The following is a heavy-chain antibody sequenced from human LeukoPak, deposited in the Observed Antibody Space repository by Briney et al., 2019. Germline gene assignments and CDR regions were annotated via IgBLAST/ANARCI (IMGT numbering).Heavy chain of an antibody. CDR2: IYTSGST. Sequence: PSQTLSLTCTVSGGSISSGSYYWSWIRQPAGKGLEWIGRIYTSGSTNYNPSLKSRVTISADTSKNQFSLKLSSVTAADTAVYYCARRRITMVRGVIIDGGFDYWGQGTLVTVSS. D-gene: IGHD3-10*01. V-gene: IGHV4-61*02. CDR3: ARRRITMVRGVIIDGGFDY. J-gene: IGHJ4*02. CDR1: GGSISSGSYY.